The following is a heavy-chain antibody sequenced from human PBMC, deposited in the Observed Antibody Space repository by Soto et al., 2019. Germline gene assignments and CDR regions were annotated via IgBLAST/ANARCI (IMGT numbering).Heavy chain of an antibody. D-gene: IGHD3-16*02. V-gene: IGHV4-30-4*01. Sequence: PSETLSLTCTVSGGSISSGDYYWSWIRQPPGKGLEWIGYIYYSGSTYYNPSLKSRVTISVDTSKNQFSLRLSSVTAADTAVYYCARERDYDYVWGSYRPLDYWGQGTLVTVSS. CDR3: ARERDYDYVWGSYRPLDY. CDR2: IYYSGST. CDR1: GGSISSGDYY. J-gene: IGHJ4*02.